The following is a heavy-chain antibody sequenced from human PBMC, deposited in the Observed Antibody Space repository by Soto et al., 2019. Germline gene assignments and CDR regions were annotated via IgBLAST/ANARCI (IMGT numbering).Heavy chain of an antibody. J-gene: IGHJ6*02. D-gene: IGHD3-10*01. V-gene: IGHV4-59*11. CDR3: ASDGVFRGNHGVDV. CDR1: GGSMSGHY. CDR2: IYYSGST. Sequence: QVQLQESGPGLVKPSETLSLTCTVSGGSMSGHYWSWIRKSPGKGLEWIGNIYYSGSTNYNPSLKSRVTISVDTSKNQLSLKLRSVTAADTAVFYCASDGVFRGNHGVDVWGQGTTVTVSS.